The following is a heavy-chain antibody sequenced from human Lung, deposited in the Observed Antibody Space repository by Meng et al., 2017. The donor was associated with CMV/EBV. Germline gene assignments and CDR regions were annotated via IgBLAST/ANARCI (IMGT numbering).Heavy chain of an antibody. CDR1: GFPFSSYH. J-gene: IGHJ4*02. CDR3: AREFSSGYLYFDF. CDR2: ITSSDTYK. D-gene: IGHD3-9*01. Sequence: GGPXRLXCAASGFPFSSYHMSWVRQAPGKGLEWVSSITSSDTYKYYPDSLKGRFTISRDNARKLLYLQINNLRAEDTAAYYCAREFSSGYLYFDFWGQGTLVTVSS. V-gene: IGHV3-21*01.